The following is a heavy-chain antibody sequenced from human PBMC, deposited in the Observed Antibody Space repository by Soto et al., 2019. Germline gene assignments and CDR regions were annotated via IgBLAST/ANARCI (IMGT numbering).Heavy chain of an antibody. CDR2: ISYDGINE. J-gene: IGHJ4*02. D-gene: IGHD3-16*02. CDR3: ARDRLRLGELSLIGYFDY. Sequence: QVQLVESGGSVVQPGRSLRLSCAASGFTFTSYAMHWVRQAPGKGLEWVAVISYDGINEYYADSVKGRFTISRDNSKTPVFLQMSSLRVEEPAVYYCARDRLRLGELSLIGYFDYWGQGTLVTVSS. CDR1: GFTFTSYA. V-gene: IGHV3-30*15.